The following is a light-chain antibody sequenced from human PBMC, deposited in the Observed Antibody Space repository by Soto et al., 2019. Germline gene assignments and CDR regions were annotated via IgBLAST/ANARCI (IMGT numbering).Light chain of an antibody. CDR2: DAS. CDR1: QTVRNNY. CDR3: QQLSSYPLT. V-gene: IGKV3-20*01. Sequence: VLTQSPGTLSLSPGERATLSCRASQTVRNNYLAWYQQKPGQAPRLLIYDASSRATGIPDRFSGGGSGTDFTLTISRLEPEDFAVYYCQQLSSYPLTFGGGTKVEIK. J-gene: IGKJ4*01.